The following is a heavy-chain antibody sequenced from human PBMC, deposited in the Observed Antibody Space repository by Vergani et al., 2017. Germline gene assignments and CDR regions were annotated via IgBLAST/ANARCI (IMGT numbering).Heavy chain of an antibody. CDR3: ARDTLGENYYDSSGYFDY. D-gene: IGHD3-22*01. CDR2: IIPIFGIA. V-gene: IGHV1-69*17. J-gene: IGHJ4*02. Sequence: QVQLVQSGAEVKKPGSSVKVSCKASGGTFSSYAISWVRQAPGQGLEWMGGIIPIFGIANYAQKFQGRVTITADKSTSTAYMELSSLRSEDTAVYYCARDTLGENYYDSSGYFDYWGQGTLVTVSS. CDR1: GGTFSSYA.